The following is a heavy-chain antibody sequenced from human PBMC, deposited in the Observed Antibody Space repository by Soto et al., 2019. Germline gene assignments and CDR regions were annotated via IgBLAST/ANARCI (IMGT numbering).Heavy chain of an antibody. D-gene: IGHD4-17*01. CDR3: TRDDYGDSSFEY. CDR1: GFACGEYA. CDR2: IRSKAYGGRI. Sequence: GGALRLPSTASGFACGEYAISWFRQVPGKGLERVGCIRSKAYGGRIEFVASGKGRFTISRDDSKSFAYLQKNSLITEDTAVYYCTRDDYGDSSFEYWGQGTRVTAPQ. J-gene: IGHJ4*02. V-gene: IGHV3-49*03.